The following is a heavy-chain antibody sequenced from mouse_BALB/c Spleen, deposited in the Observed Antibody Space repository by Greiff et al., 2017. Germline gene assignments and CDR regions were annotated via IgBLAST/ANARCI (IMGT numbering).Heavy chain of an antibody. CDR1: GYTFTDYN. CDR2: IYPYNGGT. Sequence: EVKLMESGPELVKPGASVKISCKASGYTFTDYNMHWVKQSHGKSLEWIGYIYPYNGGTGYNQKFKSKATLTVDNSSSTAYMELRSLTSEDSAVYYCASYYRYDDAWFAYWGQGTLVTVSA. CDR3: ASYYRYDDAWFAY. D-gene: IGHD2-14*01. J-gene: IGHJ3*01. V-gene: IGHV1S29*02.